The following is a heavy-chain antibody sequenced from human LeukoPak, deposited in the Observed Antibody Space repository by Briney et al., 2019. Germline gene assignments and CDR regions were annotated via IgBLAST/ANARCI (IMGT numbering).Heavy chain of an antibody. CDR1: GFTFSSYG. Sequence: PGGSLRLSCAASGFTFSSYGMHWVRQAPGKGLEWVAVISYDGSNKYYADSVKGRFTISRDNSKNTLYLQMNSLRAEDTAVYYCARETYYYDSSYFDYWGQGTLVTVSS. CDR3: ARETYYYDSSYFDY. D-gene: IGHD3-22*01. CDR2: ISYDGSNK. J-gene: IGHJ4*02. V-gene: IGHV3-30*03.